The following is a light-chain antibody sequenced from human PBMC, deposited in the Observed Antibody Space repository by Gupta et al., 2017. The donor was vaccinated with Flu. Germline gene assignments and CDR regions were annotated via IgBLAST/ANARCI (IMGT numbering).Light chain of an antibody. Sequence: DIQMTQSPSSLSASVGDRVTITCRASHSISNYLNWYQQKPGKAPKLLIYAASSLQSGVPSRLSGSGSGTDFTLTISSRQPEDFAIYYCQRSYSTPPNTFGQGTTVEIK. J-gene: IGKJ1*01. CDR2: AAS. V-gene: IGKV1-39*01. CDR1: HSISNY. CDR3: QRSYSTPPNT.